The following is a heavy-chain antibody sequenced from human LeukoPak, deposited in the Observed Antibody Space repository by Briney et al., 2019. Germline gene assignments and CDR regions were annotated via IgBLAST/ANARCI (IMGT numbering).Heavy chain of an antibody. CDR1: GYTFIDYY. CDR3: VTVYWREQCDY. D-gene: IGHD1-26*01. J-gene: IGHJ4*02. Sequence: GASVKVSCKASGYTFIDYYMHWVRQAPGQGLEWMGWLNPKSGVTNFAQNFQGRVTMTRDTSISTAYMELSRLRSDDTAVYFCVTVYWREQCDYWGQGTLITVSS. V-gene: IGHV1-2*02. CDR2: LNPKSGVT.